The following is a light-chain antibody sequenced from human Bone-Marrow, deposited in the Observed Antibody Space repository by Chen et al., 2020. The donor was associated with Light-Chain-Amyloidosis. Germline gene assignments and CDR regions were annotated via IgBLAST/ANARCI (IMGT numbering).Light chain of an antibody. CDR1: NVVTKS. CDR2: DDS. V-gene: IGLV3-21*02. J-gene: IGLJ3*02. Sequence: SYVLTQSPSVSVAPGQTARILCGGDNVVTKSVHWYQQKEGQAPVLVIYDDSDRPSGIPERLSGSNSGNTATLTISRVEAGDEADYYCQVWDSSSDRPVFGGGTKLTVL. CDR3: QVWDSSSDRPV.